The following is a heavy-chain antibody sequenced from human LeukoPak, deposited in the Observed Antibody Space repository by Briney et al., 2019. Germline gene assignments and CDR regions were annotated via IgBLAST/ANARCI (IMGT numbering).Heavy chain of an antibody. CDR3: ARELQRTFDY. Sequence: PGGSLRLSCAASGFFFSSYAMHWVRQAPGKGRGWVVFILYDVSNRYYAHPVKGRLTIARDNSRNTLYLQMNSLRAEDTAVYCCARELQRTFDYWGQGTLVTVSS. CDR1: GFFFSSYA. V-gene: IGHV3-30*04. CDR2: ILYDVSNR. J-gene: IGHJ4*02.